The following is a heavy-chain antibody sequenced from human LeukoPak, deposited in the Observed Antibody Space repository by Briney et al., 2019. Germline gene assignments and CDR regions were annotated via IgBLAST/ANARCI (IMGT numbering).Heavy chain of an antibody. Sequence: ASVKVSCKASGYTFISDYMHWVRQAHGQGLEWMGIIDPSGGSTSYAQKFQGRVTMTRDTSTSTVYMELSSLRSEDTAVYYCARGGGYQTPFDYWGQGTLVTVSS. D-gene: IGHD3-22*01. CDR1: GYTFISDY. CDR3: ARGGGYQTPFDY. V-gene: IGHV1-46*01. CDR2: IDPSGGST. J-gene: IGHJ4*02.